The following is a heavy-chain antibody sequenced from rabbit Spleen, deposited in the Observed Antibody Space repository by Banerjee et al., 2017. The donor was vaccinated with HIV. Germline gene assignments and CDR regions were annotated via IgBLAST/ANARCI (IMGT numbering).Heavy chain of an antibody. CDR3: AKDLTDDIGWNFGW. CDR2: INAITGKA. CDR1: GFSFSNKSV. J-gene: IGHJ4*01. D-gene: IGHD2-1*01. Sequence: QQRLVESGGGLVKPGASLTLTCKASGFSFSNKSVMCWVRQAPGKGLDWIACINAITGKADYETWAKGRSTFYKTSSTTVTLPMTSLTAADTATYSCAKDLTDDIGWNFGWWGPGTLVTVS. V-gene: IGHV1S45*01.